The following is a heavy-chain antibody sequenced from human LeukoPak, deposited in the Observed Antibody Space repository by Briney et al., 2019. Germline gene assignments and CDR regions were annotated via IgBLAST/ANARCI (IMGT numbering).Heavy chain of an antibody. CDR1: GGSISSYY. V-gene: IGHV4-59*12. CDR3: ARGRGYSYAWYFDY. CDR2: INYSGSA. Sequence: PSETLSLTCTVSGGSISSYYWSWIRQPPGKGLEWIGYINYSGSANYNPSLKSRVTISVDTSKNQFSLKLSSVTAADTAVYYCARGRGYSYAWYFDYWGQGTLVTVSS. J-gene: IGHJ4*02. D-gene: IGHD5-18*01.